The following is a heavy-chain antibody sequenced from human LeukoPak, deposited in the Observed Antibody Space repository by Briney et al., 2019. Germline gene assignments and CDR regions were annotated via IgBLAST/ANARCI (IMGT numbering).Heavy chain of an antibody. Sequence: GGSLRLSCAASGFTFSSYAMSWVRQAPGKGLEWVSAISGSGGSTYYADSVKGRFTISRDNSKNTLYVQMNSLRAEDTAIYYCAKGRGYCSGGSCYSDYWGQGTLVTVSS. J-gene: IGHJ4*02. CDR3: AKGRGYCSGGSCYSDY. D-gene: IGHD2-15*01. V-gene: IGHV3-23*01. CDR2: ISGSGGST. CDR1: GFTFSSYA.